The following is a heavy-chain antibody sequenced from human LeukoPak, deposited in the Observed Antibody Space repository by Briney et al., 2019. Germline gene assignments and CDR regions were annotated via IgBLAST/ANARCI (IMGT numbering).Heavy chain of an antibody. CDR2: IYHSGST. V-gene: IGHV4-38-2*01. D-gene: IGHD3-3*01. CDR3: VSGEWFNFDY. CDR1: GYSISSGYY. J-gene: IGHJ4*02. Sequence: SETLSLTCAVSGYSISSGYYWGWIRQPPGEGLEWIGSIYHSGSTYYNPSLKGRVTISVDTSKNQFSLKLSSVTAADTAVYYCVSGEWFNFDYWGQGTLVTVSS.